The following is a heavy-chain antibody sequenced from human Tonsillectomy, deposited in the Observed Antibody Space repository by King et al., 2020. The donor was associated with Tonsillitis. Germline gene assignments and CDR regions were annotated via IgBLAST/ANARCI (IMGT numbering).Heavy chain of an antibody. CDR3: TTDHDINYPGYYGMDV. V-gene: IGHV3-15*01. Sequence: VQLVESGGGLVKPGGSLRLSCAASGFTFSNAWMSWVRQAPGKGLEWVGRIKSKTDGGTRDYAAPVKGRFTISRDDSKNTLYLQMNSLKTEDTAVYYCTTDHDINYPGYYGMDVWGQGTTVTVSS. J-gene: IGHJ6*02. CDR1: GFTFSNAW. D-gene: IGHD4-11*01. CDR2: IKSKTDGGTR.